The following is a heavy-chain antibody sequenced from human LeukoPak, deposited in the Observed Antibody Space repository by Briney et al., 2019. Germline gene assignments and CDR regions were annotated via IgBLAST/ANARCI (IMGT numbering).Heavy chain of an antibody. J-gene: IGHJ3*01. CDR1: GRSFSGYL. Sequence: SETLSHTCAVYGRSFSGYLWIWVRQPPGKGLEWVGEINHSGNTNYNPSLESRVTISVDTSKNQLSLKLTSVTAADTAVYYCAKQIHNAFDLWGQGTMVTVSS. CDR3: AKQIHNAFDL. V-gene: IGHV4-34*01. CDR2: INHSGNT. D-gene: IGHD1/OR15-1a*01.